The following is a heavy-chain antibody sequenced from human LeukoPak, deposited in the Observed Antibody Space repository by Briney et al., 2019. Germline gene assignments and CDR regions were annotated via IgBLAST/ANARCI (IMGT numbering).Heavy chain of an antibody. V-gene: IGHV4-61*01. CDR1: GGSVSNSLYY. CDR2: IYYSGST. Sequence: SETLSLTCTVSGGSVSNSLYYWSWIRQPPGKGLEWIGYIYYSGSTNYNPSLKSRVTISIDTSRNQFSLRLNSMTAADTAVYYCARGPQFSYLDYWGQGTLVTVSS. J-gene: IGHJ4*02. CDR3: ARGPQFSYLDY. D-gene: IGHD5-24*01.